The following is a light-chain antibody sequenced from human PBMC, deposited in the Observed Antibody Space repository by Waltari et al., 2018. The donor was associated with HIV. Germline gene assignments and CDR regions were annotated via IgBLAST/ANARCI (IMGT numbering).Light chain of an antibody. Sequence: SALTQPASVSGSPGPSITIPCTGTTPAGGNYNLVSWYQQYPGKAPKLMIYEAVKRPSGVSNRISASKSGNTASLTISGLQAEDEADYYCCSYGGSSTWVFGGGTKLTVL. V-gene: IGLV2-23*01. J-gene: IGLJ3*02. CDR2: EAV. CDR1: TPAGGNYNL. CDR3: CSYGGSSTWV.